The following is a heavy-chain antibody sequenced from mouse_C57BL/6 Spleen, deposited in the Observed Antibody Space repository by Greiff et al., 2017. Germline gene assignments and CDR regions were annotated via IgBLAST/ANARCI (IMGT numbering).Heavy chain of an antibody. CDR1: GYAFSSYW. Sequence: VQLQQSGAELVKPGASVKISCKASGYAFSSYWMNWVKQRPGKGLEWIGQIYPGDGDTNYNGKFKGKATLTADKSSSTAYMQLSSLTSEDSAVYFCARVGWLLFFDYWGQGTTLTVSS. V-gene: IGHV1-80*01. CDR3: ARVGWLLFFDY. CDR2: IYPGDGDT. D-gene: IGHD2-3*01. J-gene: IGHJ2*01.